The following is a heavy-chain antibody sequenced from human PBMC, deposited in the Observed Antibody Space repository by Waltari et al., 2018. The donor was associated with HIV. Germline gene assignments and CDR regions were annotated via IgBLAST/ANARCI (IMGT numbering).Heavy chain of an antibody. CDR1: VYPLSDLS. D-gene: IGHD2-15*01. J-gene: IGHJ1*01. CDR3: VTLYNESPLYSNF. CDR2: FDPKNGKP. Sequence: QLIQSTSALKRPGASLTIPCQVSVYPLSDLSMQWVRQGRGQRLEWMGGFDPKNGKPVYSQRFWGRVSLAEDTSEDTAFLELNRLTSDDTAVYYCVTLYNESPLYSNFWGQGTLVTV. V-gene: IGHV1-24*01.